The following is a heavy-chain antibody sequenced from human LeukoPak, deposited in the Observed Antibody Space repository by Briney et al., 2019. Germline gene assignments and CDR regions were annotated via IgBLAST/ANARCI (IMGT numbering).Heavy chain of an antibody. Sequence: GGSLRLSCAGSGFIFNNYAMHWVRQPPGKGLEWVSGISWNSGTIDYADSVRGRFTISRDNAKNSLYLQMDSLRVEDTAFYYCAKDNRRHYTSGPSPDSLHWGQGALVTVSS. V-gene: IGHV3-9*01. CDR3: AKDNRRHYTSGPSPDSLH. D-gene: IGHD6-19*01. J-gene: IGHJ4*02. CDR2: ISWNSGTI. CDR1: GFIFNNYA.